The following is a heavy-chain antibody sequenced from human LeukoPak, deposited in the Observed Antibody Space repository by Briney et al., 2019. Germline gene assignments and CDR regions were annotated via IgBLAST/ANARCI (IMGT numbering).Heavy chain of an antibody. CDR1: GFTFGSYG. J-gene: IGHJ3*01. CDR3: AKYDYYDSTGHLVGDAFDV. CDR2: IGGSGVGT. V-gene: IGHV3-23*01. D-gene: IGHD3-22*01. Sequence: GGSLRLSCTASGFTFGSYGMSWVRQVPGKGPEWVSAIGGSGVGTYYADSVKGRFTISRDNSKNTLSLQMNSLKSEYTAVYYCAKYDYYDSTGHLVGDAFDVWGQGTTVTVSS.